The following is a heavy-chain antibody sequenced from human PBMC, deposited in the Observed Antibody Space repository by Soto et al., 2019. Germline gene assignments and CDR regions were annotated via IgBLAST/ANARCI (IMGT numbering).Heavy chain of an antibody. CDR3: TRDLNGGNPFDY. CDR1: GYSLPDYS. J-gene: IGHJ4*02. Sequence: QAQFVQSEAEVKKPGASVRLSCKPSGYSLPDYSIQWVRQAAGQGLQWLGWIHPGTGYTESSQRFQGRLTLTMDNSATTFYMGLTSLTSEDTAVYFCTRDLNGGNPFDYWGQGTLVTVSS. CDR2: IHPGTGYT. V-gene: IGHV1-3*01. D-gene: IGHD2-8*01.